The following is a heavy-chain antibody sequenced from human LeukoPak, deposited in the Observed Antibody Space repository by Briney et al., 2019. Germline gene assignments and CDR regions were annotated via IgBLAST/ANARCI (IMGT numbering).Heavy chain of an antibody. CDR1: GYTFTSYD. D-gene: IGHD3-3*01. V-gene: IGHV1-8*01. CDR2: MNPNSGNA. J-gene: IGHJ5*02. Sequence: ASVKVSCKASGYTFTSYDINWVRQATGQGLEWMGWMNPNSGNAGYAQKFQGRVTMTRNTSISTAYMELSSLRSEDTAVYYCARVEGQIFGVVIGPNWFDPWGQGTLVTVSS. CDR3: ARVEGQIFGVVIGPNWFDP.